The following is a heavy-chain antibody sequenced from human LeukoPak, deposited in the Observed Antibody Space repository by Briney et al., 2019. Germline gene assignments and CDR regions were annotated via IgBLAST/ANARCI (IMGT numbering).Heavy chain of an antibody. J-gene: IGHJ3*01. CDR3: ARLRWNEVVALDF. D-gene: IGHD1-1*01. CDR1: GGSFSGYY. V-gene: IGHV4-34*01. CDR2: INHSGST. Sequence: SETLSLTCAVYGGSFSGYYWRWIRQPPGKGLEWIGEINHSGSTNYNPSLKSRVTISVDTSKNQFSLKLSSVTAADTAIYYCARLRWNEVVALDFWGQGTMVTVSS.